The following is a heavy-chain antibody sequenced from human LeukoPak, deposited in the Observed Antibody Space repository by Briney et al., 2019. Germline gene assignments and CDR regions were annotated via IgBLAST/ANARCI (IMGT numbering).Heavy chain of an antibody. CDR2: ISGSGGRT. V-gene: IGHV3-23*01. D-gene: IGHD2-2*03. CDR3: AIPTCSGSGYCSTSDPFHT. Sequence: GGSLRLSCAASGFTFDNYGFGWVRQAPGKGLEWVSGISGSGGRTYYADSVKGRFTISRDNSKNTLFLQLNSLGVEDTATYYCAIPTCSGSGYCSTSDPFHTWGQGTMVTVSS. J-gene: IGHJ3*02. CDR1: GFTFDNYG.